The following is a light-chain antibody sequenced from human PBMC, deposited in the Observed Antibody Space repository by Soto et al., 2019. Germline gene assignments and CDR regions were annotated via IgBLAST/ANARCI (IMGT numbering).Light chain of an antibody. Sequence: EVVMTQSPATLSVSPGERATLSCRASQSVDINLAWYQQKAGQAPRLLVYGASTKATDMPGRFSGRGSGTEFTLTINNLQSEDFAVYYCQQYRNWPRTFGQGTKVDI. V-gene: IGKV3-15*01. CDR1: QSVDIN. CDR3: QQYRNWPRT. J-gene: IGKJ1*01. CDR2: GAS.